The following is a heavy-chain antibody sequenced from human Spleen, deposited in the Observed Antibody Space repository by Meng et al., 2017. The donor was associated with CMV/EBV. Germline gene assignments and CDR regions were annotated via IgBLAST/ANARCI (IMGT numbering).Heavy chain of an antibody. CDR1: GFRFSSYE. J-gene: IGHJ6*02. CDR3: ARVGVLRGYYYHYGMDV. V-gene: IGHV3-48*03. Sequence: GESLKISCAASGFRFSSYEMNWVRQAPGKGLECIAHISSSGSAIYHADSVKGRFTVSRDNAKDSLYPQMNSLRAEDTAVYYCARVGVLRGYYYHYGMDVWGQGTSVTVSS. CDR2: ISSSGSAI. D-gene: IGHD3-10*01.